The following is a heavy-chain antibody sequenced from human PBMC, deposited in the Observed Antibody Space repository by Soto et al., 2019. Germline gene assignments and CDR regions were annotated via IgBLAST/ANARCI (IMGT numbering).Heavy chain of an antibody. CDR1: GGSISSGGNY. CDR2: IYHSGST. J-gene: IGHJ6*01. CDR3: ARARMVRGVIYYSGMDV. D-gene: IGHD3-10*01. V-gene: IGHV4-31*03. Sequence: QVQLQESGPGLVKSSQTLSLTCTVSGGSISSGGNYWRWIRQHPGKGLEWIGYIYHSGSTYYNPSLMSRVTIAVDTSKNQFALKLNSVTAADTAVYYCARARMVRGVIYYSGMDVWGQGTTVTVSS.